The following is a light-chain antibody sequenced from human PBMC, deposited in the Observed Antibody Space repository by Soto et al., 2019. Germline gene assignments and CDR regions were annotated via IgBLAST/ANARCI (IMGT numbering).Light chain of an antibody. V-gene: IGKV3-20*01. CDR2: DAS. CDR1: QSVSSSY. CDR3: QQYHIWPPWT. J-gene: IGKJ1*01. Sequence: EIVLTQSPGTLSLSPGERATLSCRASQSVSSSYLAWYQQKPGQAPRLLIYDASNTATGIPARFSGSGSGTDFTLTISSLQSEDFAVYYCQQYHIWPPWTSGQGTKVDNK.